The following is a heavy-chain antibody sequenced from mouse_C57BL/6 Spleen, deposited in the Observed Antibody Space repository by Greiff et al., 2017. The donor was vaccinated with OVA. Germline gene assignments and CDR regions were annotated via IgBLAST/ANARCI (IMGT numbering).Heavy chain of an antibody. CDR2: IDPSDSYT. CDR3: AREEGRYFDY. D-gene: IGHD3-3*01. V-gene: IGHV1-69*02. Sequence: QSCKASGYTFTSYWMHWVKQRPGLGLEWIGEIDPSDSYTNYNEKFKGKATLTVDKSSSTAYMQLSSLTSEDSAVYYCAREEGRYFDYWGQGTTLTVSS. CDR1: GYTFTSYW. J-gene: IGHJ2*01.